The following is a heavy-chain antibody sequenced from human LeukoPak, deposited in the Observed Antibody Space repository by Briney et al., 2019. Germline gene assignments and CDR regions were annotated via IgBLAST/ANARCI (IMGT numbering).Heavy chain of an antibody. D-gene: IGHD3-22*01. V-gene: IGHV3-23*01. CDR3: ARDYYYDSSGYHY. Sequence: GGSLRLSCAASGSAFSSLDMGWVRQAPGKGLEWVSAISDSGDRTYYADSVKGRFTISRDNAKNTLYLQMNSLRAEDTAVYYCARDYYYDSSGYHYWGQGTLVTVSS. J-gene: IGHJ4*02. CDR2: ISDSGDRT. CDR1: GSAFSSLD.